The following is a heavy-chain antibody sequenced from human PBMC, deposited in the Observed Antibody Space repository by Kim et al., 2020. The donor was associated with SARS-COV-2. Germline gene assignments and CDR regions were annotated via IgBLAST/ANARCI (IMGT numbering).Heavy chain of an antibody. CDR1: GFTFSSYD. J-gene: IGHJ6*02. V-gene: IGHV3-13*01. CDR2: IGTAGDT. D-gene: IGHD3-9*01. CDR3: ARAQESYYDILTGYYPYGMDV. Sequence: GGSLRLSCAASGFTFSSYDMHWVRQATGKGLEWVSAIGTAGDTYYPGSVKGRFTISRENAKNSLYLQMNSLRAGDTAVYYCARAQESYYDILTGYYPYGMDVWGQGTTVTVSS.